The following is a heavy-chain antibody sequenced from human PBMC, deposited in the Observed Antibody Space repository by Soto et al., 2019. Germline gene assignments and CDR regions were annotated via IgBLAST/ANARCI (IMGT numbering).Heavy chain of an antibody. CDR1: GFTFSSYA. CDR2: ISYDGSNK. J-gene: IGHJ6*02. CDR3: ARTNDIAADDGMDV. D-gene: IGHD6-13*01. V-gene: IGHV3-30-3*01. Sequence: GGSLRLSCAASGFTFSSYAMHWVRQAPGKGLEWVAVISYDGSNKYYADSVKGRFTISRDNSKNTLYPQMNSLRAEDTAVYYCARTNDIAADDGMDVWGQGTTVTVSS.